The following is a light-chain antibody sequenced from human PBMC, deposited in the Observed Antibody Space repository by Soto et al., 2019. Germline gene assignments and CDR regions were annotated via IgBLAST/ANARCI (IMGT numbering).Light chain of an antibody. CDR2: DAS. J-gene: IGKJ1*01. CDR1: QSISRW. Sequence: DIRMTQYPSTLSASVGDRVTLTCRASQSISRWLAWYQQKPGKAPKVLIWDASSLQRGVPSRFSGSGSGTEFTLTISSLKPDDFANYYCQQYNGYSTWTFGQGTKVDIK. CDR3: QQYNGYSTWT. V-gene: IGKV1-5*01.